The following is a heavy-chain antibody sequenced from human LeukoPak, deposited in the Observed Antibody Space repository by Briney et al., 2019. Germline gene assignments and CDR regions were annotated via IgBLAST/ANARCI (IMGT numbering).Heavy chain of an antibody. V-gene: IGHV1-69*13. J-gene: IGHJ3*02. Sequence: ASVKVSCKASGGTFSSYAISWVRQAPGQGLECVGGIIPIFGTANYAQKFQGRVTITADESTSTDYMELSSLRSEDTAVYYCASPHDGSSWYYAFDIWGQGTMVTVSS. CDR3: ASPHDGSSWYYAFDI. CDR2: IIPIFGTA. CDR1: GGTFSSYA. D-gene: IGHD6-13*01.